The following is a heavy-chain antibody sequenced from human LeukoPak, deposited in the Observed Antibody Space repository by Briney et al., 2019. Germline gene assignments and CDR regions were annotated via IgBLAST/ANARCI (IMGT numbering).Heavy chain of an antibody. CDR1: GGSISSYY. CDR2: IYYSGST. J-gene: IGHJ4*02. D-gene: IGHD5-24*01. CDR3: ARSNKMAPFDY. V-gene: IGHV4-59*01. Sequence: SETLSLTCTVPGGSISSYYGSWIRQPPGKGLEWIGYIYYSGSTNYNPSLKSRVTISVDTSKNQFSLKLSSVTAADTAVYYCARSNKMAPFDYWGQGTLVTVSS.